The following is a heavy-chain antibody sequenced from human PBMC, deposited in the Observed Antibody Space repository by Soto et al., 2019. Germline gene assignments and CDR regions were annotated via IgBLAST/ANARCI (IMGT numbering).Heavy chain of an antibody. CDR2: IYPSDSAT. CDR3: ARGGVSTRTFDY. J-gene: IGHJ4*02. D-gene: IGHD3-3*01. CDR1: VYNFAGYW. V-gene: IGHV5-51*01. Sequence: PGESLKISCKGSVYNFAGYWIDCVRQMPGKGLELLGIIYPSDSATRYRPSFQCQVTISADKSISSAYMQWSSLRASDTAMYYCARGGVSTRTFDYWGQGTPVPVSS.